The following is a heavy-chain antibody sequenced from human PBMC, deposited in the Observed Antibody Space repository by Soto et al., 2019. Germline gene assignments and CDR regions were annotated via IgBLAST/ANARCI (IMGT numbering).Heavy chain of an antibody. CDR3: ARRAMVRGVTDYYYYGMDI. J-gene: IGHJ6*02. CDR1: GFTFTSSA. CDR2: IVVGSGNT. Sequence: SVKVSCKASGFTFTSSAVQWVRQARGQRLEWIGWIVVGSGNTNYAQKFQERVTITRDMSTSTAYMELSSLRSEDTAVYYCARRAMVRGVTDYYYYGMDIWGQGTTVTVSS. D-gene: IGHD3-10*01. V-gene: IGHV1-58*01.